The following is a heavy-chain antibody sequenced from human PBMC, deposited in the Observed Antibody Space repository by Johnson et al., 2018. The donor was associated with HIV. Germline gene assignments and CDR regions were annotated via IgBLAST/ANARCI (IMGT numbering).Heavy chain of an antibody. CDR1: GFTFSDYY. D-gene: IGHD6-13*01. CDR3: VRRPFGAAPGADAFDI. J-gene: IGHJ3*02. CDR2: IYSGGST. Sequence: VQLVESGGGLVNPGGSLRLSCAASGFTFSDYYMSWVRQAPGKGLEWVSVIYSGGSTYYAASVKGRFSISRDNSKNTLYLQMNSLRAEDTAVYYWVRRPFGAAPGADAFDIWGQGTMVTVSS. V-gene: IGHV3-66*01.